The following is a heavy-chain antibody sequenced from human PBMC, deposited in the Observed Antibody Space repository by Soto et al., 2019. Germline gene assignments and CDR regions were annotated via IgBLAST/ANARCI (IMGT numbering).Heavy chain of an antibody. CDR3: ARGDLGPTGTFIRGLGRTKGGYFDL. J-gene: IGHJ2*01. CDR2: INHSGST. Sequence: QVQLQQWGAGLLKPSETLSLTCAVYGGSFSGYYWSWIRQPPGKGLEWIGEINHSGSTNYNPSLKSRVTISVDTSKNQFSLQLSSVTAADTAVYYCARGDLGPTGTFIRGLGRTKGGYFDLWGRGTLVTVSS. D-gene: IGHD3-16*01. V-gene: IGHV4-34*01. CDR1: GGSFSGYY.